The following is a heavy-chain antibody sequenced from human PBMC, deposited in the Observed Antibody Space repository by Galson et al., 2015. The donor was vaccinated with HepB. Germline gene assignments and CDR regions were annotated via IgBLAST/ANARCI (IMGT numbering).Heavy chain of an antibody. CDR1: GFTFSSYG. CDR3: ARPGGDGYNEYYYYGMDV. Sequence: SLRLSCAASGFTFSSYGMHWVRQAPGKGLEWVAIIWYDGSNKYYADSVKGRFTISRDNSKNTLYLQMNSLRAEDTAVYYCARPGGDGYNEYYYYGMDVWGQGTTVTVPS. V-gene: IGHV3-33*01. D-gene: IGHD5-24*01. J-gene: IGHJ6*02. CDR2: IWYDGSNK.